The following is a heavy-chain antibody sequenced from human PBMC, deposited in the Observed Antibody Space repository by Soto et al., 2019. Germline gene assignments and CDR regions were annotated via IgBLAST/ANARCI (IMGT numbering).Heavy chain of an antibody. V-gene: IGHV4-59*01. CDR2: IYYSGST. Sequence: SETLSLTCTVSGGSISSYYWSWIRQPPGKGLEWIGYIYYSGSTNYNPSLKSRVTISVDTSKNQFSLKLSSVTAADTAVYYCVRGFFGERNYYDSSGYYYDYWGQGTLVTVSS. J-gene: IGHJ4*02. CDR3: VRGFFGERNYYDSSGYYYDY. D-gene: IGHD3-22*01. CDR1: GGSISSYY.